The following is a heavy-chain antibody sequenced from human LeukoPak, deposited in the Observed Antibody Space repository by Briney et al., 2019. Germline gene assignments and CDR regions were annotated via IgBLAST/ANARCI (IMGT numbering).Heavy chain of an antibody. Sequence: GGSLRLSCVASRFRFSDYWMTWVRQAPGKGLEWVTVISYDGTTKYYADSVKGRFTISRDNSRNTLYLQMNNLRTEDTAVYYCASPYYYDGSSYYHFFDHWGQGTLVTVSS. CDR2: ISYDGTTK. D-gene: IGHD3-22*01. CDR1: RFRFSDYW. V-gene: IGHV3-30*03. J-gene: IGHJ4*02. CDR3: ASPYYYDGSSYYHFFDH.